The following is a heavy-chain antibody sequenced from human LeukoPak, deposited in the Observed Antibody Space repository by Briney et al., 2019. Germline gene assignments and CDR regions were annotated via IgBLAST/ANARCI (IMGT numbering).Heavy chain of an antibody. J-gene: IGHJ4*02. CDR2: IYSTGST. CDR3: ARQIASAGTAGSDF. V-gene: IGHV4-4*07. Sequence: SETLSLTCTVSGSSISSYYWSWIRQPAGKGLEWIGRIYSTGSTNYNPSLKSRVTMSVDTSKNQFSLRLRSVTAADTAVYYCARQIASAGTAGSDFWGQGALVTVSS. D-gene: IGHD6-13*01. CDR1: GSSISSYY.